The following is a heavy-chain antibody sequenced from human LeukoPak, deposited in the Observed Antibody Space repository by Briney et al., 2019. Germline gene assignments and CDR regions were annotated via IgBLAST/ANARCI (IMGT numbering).Heavy chain of an antibody. CDR2: ISYGDGTA. J-gene: IGHJ4*02. V-gene: IGHV3-23*01. Sequence: GGSLRLSCAAPGFTFRNYAMNWVRQSPGKGLDWVASISYGDGTAFYAGSVKGRFIVSRDNSRSTLCLQMASLSAEDTAIYYCAKDRGYTGYDSGGIEFWGQGTLVTVSS. CDR1: GFTFRNYA. D-gene: IGHD5-12*01. CDR3: AKDRGYTGYDSGGIEF.